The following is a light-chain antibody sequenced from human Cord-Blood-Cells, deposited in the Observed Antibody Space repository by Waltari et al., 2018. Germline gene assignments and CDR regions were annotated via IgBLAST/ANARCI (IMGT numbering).Light chain of an antibody. CDR2: GGS. CDR1: QSVSSSY. V-gene: IGKV3-20*01. CDR3: QQYGSSPPLT. J-gene: IGKJ4*01. Sequence: EIVLTQSPGTLSLSPGERATLSCRASQSVSSSYLAWYQQKPGQAPRLLIYGGSSRATGIPDRCSCSGSVTDFTLTISRLEPEDFAVYYCQQYGSSPPLTFGGGTKVEIK.